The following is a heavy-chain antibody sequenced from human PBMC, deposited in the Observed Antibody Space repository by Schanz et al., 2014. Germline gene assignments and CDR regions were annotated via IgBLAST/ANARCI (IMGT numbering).Heavy chain of an antibody. Sequence: EVQLLESGGGLVQPGGSLRLSCAASGFTFNSYAMTWVRQAPGKGLEWVSGISGSGGSTYYADSVKGRFTISRDNSKNTLYLHMNTLRSEDTAVYYCAKDSTHIDIVLVPTAIDYWGQGTLVTVSS. CDR3: AKDSTHIDIVLVPTAIDY. CDR1: GFTFNSYA. V-gene: IGHV3-23*01. J-gene: IGHJ4*02. CDR2: ISGSGGST. D-gene: IGHD2-2*01.